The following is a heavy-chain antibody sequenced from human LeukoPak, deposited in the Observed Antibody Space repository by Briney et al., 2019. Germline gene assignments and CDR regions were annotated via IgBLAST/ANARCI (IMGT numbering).Heavy chain of an antibody. Sequence: ASVKVSCKASGYTFTSYGISWVRQAPGQGLEWMGWISAYNGNTNYAQKLQGRVTMTRDMSISTAYMELSRLRSDDTAMYYCARAFNSIQPLDYWGQGTLVTVSS. CDR1: GYTFTSYG. CDR3: ARAFNSIQPLDY. CDR2: ISAYNGNT. V-gene: IGHV1-18*01. J-gene: IGHJ4*02. D-gene: IGHD4-11*01.